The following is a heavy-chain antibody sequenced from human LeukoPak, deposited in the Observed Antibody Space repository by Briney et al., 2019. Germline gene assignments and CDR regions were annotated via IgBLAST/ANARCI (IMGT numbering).Heavy chain of an antibody. CDR3: ARDNRYYDILTGYQDDAFDI. D-gene: IGHD3-9*01. J-gene: IGHJ3*02. Sequence: SGTLSLTCAVSGGSISSSNWWSWVRQPPGKGLEWIGEIYHSGSTNYNPSLKSRVTISVDKSKNQFSLKLSSVTAADTAVYYCARDNRYYDILTGYQDDAFDIWGQGTMVTVSS. V-gene: IGHV4-4*02. CDR1: GGSISSSNW. CDR2: IYHSGST.